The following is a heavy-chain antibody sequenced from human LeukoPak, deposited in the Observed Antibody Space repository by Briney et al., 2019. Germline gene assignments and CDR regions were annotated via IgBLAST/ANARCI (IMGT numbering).Heavy chain of an antibody. D-gene: IGHD6-6*01. CDR1: GYSFTGYW. Sequence: GESLKISCKTSGYSFTGYWIGWVRQMPGKGLEWMGIIYPGDSDTRYSPSFQGQVTISADKSISTAYLQWSSLKASDTAMYYCARKYSSSSFDYWGQGTLVTVSS. CDR3: ARKYSSSSFDY. J-gene: IGHJ4*02. CDR2: IYPGDSDT. V-gene: IGHV5-51*01.